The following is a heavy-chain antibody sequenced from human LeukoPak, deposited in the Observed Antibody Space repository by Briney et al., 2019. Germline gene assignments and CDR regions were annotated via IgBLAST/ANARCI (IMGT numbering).Heavy chain of an antibody. V-gene: IGHV4-4*09. J-gene: IGHJ4*02. CDR2: IYTSGSI. D-gene: IGHD3-22*01. CDR3: ARGRGIVVVILRSYYFDY. CDR1: GGSISSYY. Sequence: PSETLSLTCTVSGGSISSYYWSWIRQPPGKGLEWIGYIYTSGSINYNPSLKSRVTISVDTSKNQFSLKLSSVTAADTAVYYCARGRGIVVVILRSYYFDYWGQGTLVTVSS.